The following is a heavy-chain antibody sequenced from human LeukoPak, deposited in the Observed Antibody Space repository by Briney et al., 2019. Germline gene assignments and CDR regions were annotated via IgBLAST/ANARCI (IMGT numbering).Heavy chain of an antibody. CDR3: ARGGILEWLSPYYYYYYMDV. V-gene: IGHV1-69*05. CDR2: IIPIFGTA. D-gene: IGHD3-3*01. Sequence: GASVKVSCKASGYTFTSYGISWVRQAPGQGLEWTGGIIPIFGTANYAQKFQGRVTITTDESTNTAYMELSSLRSEDTAVYYCARGGILEWLSPYYYYYYMDVWGKGTTVTVSS. J-gene: IGHJ6*03. CDR1: GYTFTSYG.